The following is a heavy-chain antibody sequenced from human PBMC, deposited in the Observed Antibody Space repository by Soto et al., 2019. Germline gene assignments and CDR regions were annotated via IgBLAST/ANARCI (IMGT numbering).Heavy chain of an antibody. CDR3: ARVHVMVVAGSTFDY. D-gene: IGHD6-19*01. CDR2: IYHGVTT. CDR1: GFSISSGSS. J-gene: IGHJ4*01. Sequence: SETLSLTCSLSGFSISSGSSWAWIRQTPGKGPEWIAIIYHGVTTFDNPSLKSRITISVDTSNNQFSLKLTSVTAADTAVYYCARVHVMVVAGSTFDYWGHGTLVTVSS. V-gene: IGHV4-38-2*01.